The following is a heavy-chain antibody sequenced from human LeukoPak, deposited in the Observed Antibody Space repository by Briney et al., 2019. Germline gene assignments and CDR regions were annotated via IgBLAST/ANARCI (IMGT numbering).Heavy chain of an antibody. CDR3: ARDGGDIRTGGPS. CDR1: GGSISSGSYY. CDR2: IYTCGST. D-gene: IGHD2-21*02. V-gene: IGHV4-61*02. J-gene: IGHJ4*02. Sequence: SETLSHTCTVSGGSISSGSYYWSWIRQPAGKGLEWIGRIYTCGSTNYNPSLKSRVTISVDTSKNQFSLKLSSVTAADTAVYYCARDGGDIRTGGPSRGQGTLVTVSS.